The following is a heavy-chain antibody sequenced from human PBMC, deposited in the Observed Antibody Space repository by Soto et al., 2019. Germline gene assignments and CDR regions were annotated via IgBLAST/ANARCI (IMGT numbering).Heavy chain of an antibody. D-gene: IGHD6-6*01. Sequence: SQTLSITCAISGDKVSSNSAAWNWIRQSPSRGLEWLGRTYYRSKWYNDYAVSVKSRITINPDTSKNQFSLQLNSVTPEDTAVYYCAREESGRGYSSSSTWLTEPYYYYGMDVWGQGTTVTVSS. CDR1: GDKVSSNSAA. V-gene: IGHV6-1*01. J-gene: IGHJ6*02. CDR2: TYYRSKWYN. CDR3: AREESGRGYSSSSTWLTEPYYYYGMDV.